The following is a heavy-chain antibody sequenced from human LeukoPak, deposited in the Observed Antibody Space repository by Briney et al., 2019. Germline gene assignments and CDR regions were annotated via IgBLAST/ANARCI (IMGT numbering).Heavy chain of an antibody. D-gene: IGHD3-16*01. J-gene: IGHJ5*02. CDR2: IYYSGST. CDR3: ARVGDRDWFDP. CDR1: GGSISSYY. Sequence: HSETLSLTCTVSGGSISSYYWSWIRQPPGKGLEWIGYIYYSGSTNYNPSLKSRVTISVDTSKNQFSLKLSSVTAADTAVYYCARVGDRDWFDPWGQGTLVTVSS. V-gene: IGHV4-59*01.